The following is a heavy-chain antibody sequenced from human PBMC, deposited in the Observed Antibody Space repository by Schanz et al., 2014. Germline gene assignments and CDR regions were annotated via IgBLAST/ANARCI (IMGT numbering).Heavy chain of an antibody. CDR2: IIPILGIA. CDR3: ARGSPENMIRGELDY. V-gene: IGHV1-69*04. J-gene: IGHJ4*02. D-gene: IGHD3-10*01. Sequence: QVQLVQSGAEVKKPGSPVKVSCKSSGGTFSSYAISWVRQAPGQGLEWMGRIIPILGIANYAQNFQGRVTITADKSTSTAYMELTSLRSEDTAVYYCARGSPENMIRGELDYWGQGTLVTVSS. CDR1: GGTFSSYA.